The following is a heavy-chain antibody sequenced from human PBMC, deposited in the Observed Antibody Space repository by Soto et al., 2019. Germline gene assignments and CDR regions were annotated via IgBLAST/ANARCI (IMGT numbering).Heavy chain of an antibody. CDR2: IYWDDDK. V-gene: IGHV2-5*02. D-gene: IGHD5-18*01. CDR1: GFSLSTSGVG. J-gene: IGHJ6*02. Sequence: QITLKESGPTLVKPTQTLTLTCTFSGFSLSTSGVGVGWIRQPPGKALEWLALIYWDDDKRYSPSLKSRLTSTKATSKNPVVLTMTNMDPVETATYYCARSLVDTAMAGWGGDYYYGMDVWGQGTTVTVSS. CDR3: ARSLVDTAMAGWGGDYYYGMDV.